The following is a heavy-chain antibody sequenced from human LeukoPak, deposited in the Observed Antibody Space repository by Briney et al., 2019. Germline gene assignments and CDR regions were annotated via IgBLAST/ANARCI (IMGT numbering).Heavy chain of an antibody. CDR3: ARVLVGTTYFEY. J-gene: IGHJ4*02. D-gene: IGHD1-26*01. V-gene: IGHV3-7*01. Sequence: DSVKGRFTISRDNSKNTLYLQMNSLRGKDTAVYYCARVLVGTTYFEYWGQGTLVTVSS.